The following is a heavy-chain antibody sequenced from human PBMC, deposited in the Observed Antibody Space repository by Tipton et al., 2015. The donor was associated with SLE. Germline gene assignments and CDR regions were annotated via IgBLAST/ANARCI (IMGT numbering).Heavy chain of an antibody. J-gene: IGHJ4*01. CDR3: ARDTHRSGITDY. CDR2: FNPASGGT. Sequence: QSGPEVKKPGASVRVSCKSSGYTFSDYHMHWVRQAPGQGLEWMGRFNPASGGTDYAPKFQGRVTMTRDTSISTAYMELNRLTSGDTAVYFCARDTHRSGITDYWGQGTLVTVSS. D-gene: IGHD1-26*01. CDR1: GYTFSDYH. V-gene: IGHV1-2*06.